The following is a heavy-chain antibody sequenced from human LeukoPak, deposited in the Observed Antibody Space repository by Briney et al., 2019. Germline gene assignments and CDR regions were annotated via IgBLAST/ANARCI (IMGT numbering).Heavy chain of an antibody. CDR3: ARVLSIGFHYDY. CDR1: GFTFSDYW. D-gene: IGHD3-22*01. J-gene: IGHJ4*02. Sequence: GGSLRLSCAASGFTFSDYWMAWVRQAPGKGLEWVSGISGSGDATYYADSVRGRFTVSRDNSKNTLYLQMSSLRAEDTALYFCARVLSIGFHYDYWGPGTLVTVSS. V-gene: IGHV3-23*01. CDR2: ISGSGDAT.